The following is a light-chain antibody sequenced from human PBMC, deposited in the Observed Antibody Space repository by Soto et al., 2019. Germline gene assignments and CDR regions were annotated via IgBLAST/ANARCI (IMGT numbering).Light chain of an antibody. CDR1: QSVAANY. J-gene: IGKJ1*01. CDR3: QQYNIWPWT. CDR2: GAS. Sequence: IVLVQTSRSLSLSPGERATLSCSVSQSVAANYLAWYQQKPGQAPRLLIYGASSRATGIPDRFSGSGSGTEFTLTISSLQSEDFAVYYCQQYNIWPWTFCQG. V-gene: IGKV3D-15*01.